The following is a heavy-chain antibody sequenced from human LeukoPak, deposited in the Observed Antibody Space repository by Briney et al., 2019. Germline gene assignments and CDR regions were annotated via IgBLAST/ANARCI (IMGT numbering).Heavy chain of an antibody. D-gene: IGHD6-13*01. CDR1: GGSISSGGYS. Sequence: SQTLSLTCAVSGGSISSGGYSWSWIRQPPGKSLEWIGYTYHSGSTYYNPSLKSRVTISVDRSKNQFSLKLSSVTAADTAVYYCARGVAAAGYNWFDPWGQGTLVTVSS. V-gene: IGHV4-30-2*01. J-gene: IGHJ5*02. CDR2: TYHSGST. CDR3: ARGVAAAGYNWFDP.